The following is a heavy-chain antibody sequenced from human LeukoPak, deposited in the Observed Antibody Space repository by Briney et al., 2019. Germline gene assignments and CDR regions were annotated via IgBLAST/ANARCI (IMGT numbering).Heavy chain of an antibody. CDR3: ARRPVTDAYWFDP. CDR2: IYPGDSDT. V-gene: IGHV5-51*01. D-gene: IGHD4-17*01. CDR1: GYSFTSYW. Sequence: GESLKISCKGSGYSFTSYWIGWVRQLPGKGLAWMGIIYPGDSDTRYSPSFQGQVTISADKSISTAYLQWSSLKASDTAMYYCARRPVTDAYWFDPWGQGTLVTVSS. J-gene: IGHJ5*02.